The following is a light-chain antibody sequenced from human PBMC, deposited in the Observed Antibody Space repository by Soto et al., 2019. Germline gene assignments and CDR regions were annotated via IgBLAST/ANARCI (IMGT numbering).Light chain of an antibody. Sequence: EIVLTQSPGTLSLSPGERATLSCRASQSVSSSYLAWYQQKPGQAPRRLIYGASSRATGIPDRFSGSGSGTDFTLTISRLEPEDFAVYYCQQYGRAFGQGTKV. V-gene: IGKV3-20*01. J-gene: IGKJ1*01. CDR2: GAS. CDR3: QQYGRA. CDR1: QSVSSSY.